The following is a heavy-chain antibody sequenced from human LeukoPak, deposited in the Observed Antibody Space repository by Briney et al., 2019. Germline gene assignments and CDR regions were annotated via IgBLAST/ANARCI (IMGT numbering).Heavy chain of an antibody. D-gene: IGHD6-19*01. CDR1: GFTFSSYA. V-gene: IGHV3-30-3*01. CDR2: ISYDGSNK. Sequence: GGSLRLSCAASGFTFSSYAMHWVRQAPGKGLEWVAVISYDGSNKYYADSVKGRFTISRDNSKNTLYLQMNSLRAEDTAVYYCASSGWYYLDYWGQGTLVTVSS. CDR3: ASSGWYYLDY. J-gene: IGHJ4*02.